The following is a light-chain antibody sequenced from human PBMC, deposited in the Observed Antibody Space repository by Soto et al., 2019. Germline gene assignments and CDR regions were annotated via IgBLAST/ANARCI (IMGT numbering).Light chain of an antibody. Sequence: DIQMTQSASSQSACVGDRVTITCQASQDISNYLNWYQQKPGKAPKLLIYDASNLETGVPSRFSGSGSGTDFTLTISRLEPEDFAVYYCQQYGGSMTFGQGTKVDIK. V-gene: IGKV1-33*01. J-gene: IGKJ1*01. CDR1: QDISNY. CDR3: QQYGGSMT. CDR2: DAS.